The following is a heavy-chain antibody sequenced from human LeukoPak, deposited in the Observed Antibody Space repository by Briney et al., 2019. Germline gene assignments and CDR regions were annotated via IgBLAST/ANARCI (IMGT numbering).Heavy chain of an antibody. CDR2: INPNSGGT. J-gene: IGHJ4*02. Sequence: ASVKVSCKASGSTFTGYHLHWVQEAPGQGLEWMGWINPNSGGTNYAQKFQGRVTMTRDTSISSAYMELSRLRSDDTAVYYCAKLLTTMTTHGNFDYRGQGTLVIVSS. CDR3: AKLLTTMTTHGNFDY. D-gene: IGHD4-17*01. CDR1: GSTFTGYH. V-gene: IGHV1-2*02.